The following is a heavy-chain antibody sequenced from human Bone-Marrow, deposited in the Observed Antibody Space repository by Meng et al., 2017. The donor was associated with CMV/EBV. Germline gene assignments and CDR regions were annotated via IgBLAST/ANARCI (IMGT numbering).Heavy chain of an antibody. V-gene: IGHV3-66*02. CDR2: ISYDGTT. CDR1: GFTFSSYS. Sequence: GESLKISCAASGFTFSSYSMNWVRQAPGKGLEWVSVISYDGTTYYADSVKGRFTISRDNSKNTLYLQMNSLRAEDTAVYYCARDESCSSTSCYGLGFDYWVQGTLVTVSS. CDR3: ARDESCSSTSCYGLGFDY. J-gene: IGHJ4*02. D-gene: IGHD2-2*01.